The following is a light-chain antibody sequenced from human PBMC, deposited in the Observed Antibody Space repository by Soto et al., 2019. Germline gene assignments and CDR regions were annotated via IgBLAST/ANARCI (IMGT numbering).Light chain of an antibody. CDR1: SSDVGRYSY. Sequence: QSALTQPRSVSGSPGQSVSISCTGTSSDVGRYSYVSWYQQHPGKAPKLMICDVSERPSGVPDRFSGSKSGNTASLTISGLQAEDEADYYCCSYAGTYTGVFGTGTKLTVL. CDR3: CSYAGTYTGV. V-gene: IGLV2-11*01. CDR2: DVS. J-gene: IGLJ1*01.